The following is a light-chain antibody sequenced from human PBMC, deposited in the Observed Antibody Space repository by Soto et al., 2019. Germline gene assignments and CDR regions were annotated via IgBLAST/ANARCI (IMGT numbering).Light chain of an antibody. Sequence: QSALTQPPSASGSPGQSVAISCTGTSSDVGGYNYVSWYQLHPGKAPKLMIYEVNKRPSGVPDRFSGSKSGNTASLTVFGLQAEDEADYYCSSYAGSSNVFGTGTKLTVL. CDR2: EVN. V-gene: IGLV2-8*01. CDR1: SSDVGGYNY. CDR3: SSYAGSSNV. J-gene: IGLJ1*01.